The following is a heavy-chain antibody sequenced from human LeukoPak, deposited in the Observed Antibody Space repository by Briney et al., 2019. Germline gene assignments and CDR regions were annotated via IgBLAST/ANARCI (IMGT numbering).Heavy chain of an antibody. D-gene: IGHD5/OR15-5a*01. V-gene: IGHV3-11*06. Sequence: GGSLRLSCAASGFTFSGSYMTWIRQAPGKGLEWLSYISGTSSDTEYADSVKGRFTISRDNAKNSLYLQMNSLRAEDTAVYYCTRDPRVADYWGQGTLVTVSS. J-gene: IGHJ4*02. CDR1: GFTFSGSY. CDR2: ISGTSSDT. CDR3: TRDPRVADY.